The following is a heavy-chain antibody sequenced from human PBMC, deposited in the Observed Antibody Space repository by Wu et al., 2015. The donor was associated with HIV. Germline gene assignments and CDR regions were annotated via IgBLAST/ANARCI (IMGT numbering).Heavy chain of an antibody. CDR1: GYTFINDG. J-gene: IGHJ1*01. V-gene: IGHV1-18*01. CDR3: VRVGVQVTSAETLEYFQH. CDR2: ISVYNGNT. Sequence: QVQLVQSGPEVKKPGASVKVSCKASGYTFINDGMNWVRQAPGQGLEWMGWISVYNGNTNYAQSLQGRVNMTTDTSTNTAYMELRSLRFDDTAVYYCVRVGVQVTSAETLEYFQHWGQGTSSPSRQ. D-gene: IGHD3-3*01.